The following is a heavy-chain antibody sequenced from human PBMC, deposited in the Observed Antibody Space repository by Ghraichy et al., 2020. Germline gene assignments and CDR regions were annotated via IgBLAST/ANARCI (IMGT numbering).Heavy chain of an antibody. CDR3: ARNHLGYCSSTSCSGWFDP. J-gene: IGHJ5*02. CDR2: IYYSGST. V-gene: IGHV4-39*01. CDR1: GGSISSSSYY. Sequence: SETLSLTCTVSGGSISSSSYYWGWIRQPPGKGLEWIGSIYYSGSTYYNPSLKSRVTISVDTSKNQFSLKLSSVTAADTAVYYCARNHLGYCSSTSCSGWFDPWGQGTLVTVSS. D-gene: IGHD2-2*01.